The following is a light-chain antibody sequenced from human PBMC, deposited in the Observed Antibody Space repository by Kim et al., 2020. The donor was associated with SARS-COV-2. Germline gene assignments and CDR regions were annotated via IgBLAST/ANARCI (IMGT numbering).Light chain of an antibody. CDR3: CSYAGSYSVV. J-gene: IGLJ2*01. CDR1: SSYVGDDNL. CDR2: DVS. V-gene: IGLV2-11*01. Sequence: GQSVTISCTGTSSYVGDDNLVSWYQQYPGKAPKLMIYDVSKRPSGVPDRFSGSKSGNTASLTISGLQPEDEADYYCCSYAGSYSVVFGGGTQLTVL.